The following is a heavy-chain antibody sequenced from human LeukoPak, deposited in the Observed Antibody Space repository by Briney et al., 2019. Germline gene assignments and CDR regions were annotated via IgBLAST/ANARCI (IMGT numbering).Heavy chain of an antibody. CDR3: AKQYSGGWYYFDY. Sequence: GVSLRLSCAATGFTFSSYAMTWVRQAPGKGLEWVSAIRGSTYYADSVKGRFTISRDNSENTLYLQMNSLRAEDTAVYYCAKQYSGGWYYFDYWGQGTLVTVSS. J-gene: IGHJ4*02. CDR2: IRGST. CDR1: GFTFSSYA. V-gene: IGHV3-23*01. D-gene: IGHD6-19*01.